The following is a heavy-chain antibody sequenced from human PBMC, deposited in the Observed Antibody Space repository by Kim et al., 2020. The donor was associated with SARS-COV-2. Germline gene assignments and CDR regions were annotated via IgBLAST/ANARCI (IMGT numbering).Heavy chain of an antibody. CDR3: ARGTYSPY. V-gene: IGHV3-7*01. J-gene: IGHJ4*02. CDR2: GKEK. D-gene: IGHD1-26*01. Sequence: GKEKYYVDSVKGRFTISRDNAKNSLYLQMNSLRAEDTAVYYCARGTYSPYWGQGTLVTISS.